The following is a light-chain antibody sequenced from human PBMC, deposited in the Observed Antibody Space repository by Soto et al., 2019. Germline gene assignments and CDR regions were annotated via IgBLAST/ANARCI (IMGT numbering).Light chain of an antibody. J-gene: IGLJ1*01. CDR1: SSDVGSYNR. V-gene: IGLV2-18*02. CDR2: DVS. Sequence: QSALTQPPSVSGSPGQSVAISCTETSSDVGSYNRVSWYQQPPGTAPKLMIYDVSSRPSEVPDRFSGSKSGNTASLTISGLQAEDEADYYCSSFTTSSTYVFGTGTKLTVL. CDR3: SSFTTSSTYV.